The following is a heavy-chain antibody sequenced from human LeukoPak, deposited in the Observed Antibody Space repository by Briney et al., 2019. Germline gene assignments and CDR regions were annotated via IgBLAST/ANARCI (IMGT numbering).Heavy chain of an antibody. CDR2: MISMFGTG. D-gene: IGHD6-6*01. CDR3: ASLAARGLDY. J-gene: IGHJ4*02. Sequence: ASVKVSCKASGGTFSRYAISWVRQAPGQGLEGMGGMISMFGTGNYAEKVQGRVTMTREESTSTAYMELSSLRSEDTAVYYCASLAARGLDYWGQGTLVTVSS. CDR1: GGTFSRYA. V-gene: IGHV1-69*05.